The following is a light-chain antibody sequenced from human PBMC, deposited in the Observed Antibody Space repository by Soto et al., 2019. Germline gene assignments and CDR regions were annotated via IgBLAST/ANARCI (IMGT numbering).Light chain of an antibody. V-gene: IGLV2-14*01. Sequence: QSALTQPASVSGSPGQSITISCTGTSSDVGGYNYVSWYQQHPGKAPKPMIYEVSNRPSGVSNRFSGSKSGNTASLTISGLQADDEADYYCNSYTRSATWVFGGGTKLTVL. CDR2: EVS. J-gene: IGLJ3*02. CDR1: SSDVGGYNY. CDR3: NSYTRSATWV.